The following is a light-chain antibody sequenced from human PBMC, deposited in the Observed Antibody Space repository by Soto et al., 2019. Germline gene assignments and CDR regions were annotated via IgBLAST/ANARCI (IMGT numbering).Light chain of an antibody. V-gene: IGKV3-11*01. CDR1: QSFSSY. J-gene: IGKJ5*01. Sequence: EIVLTQSPATLSLSPGEGATLSCRASQSFSSYLAWYQQKPGQAPRLLIYDASKRATGIPARFSGRGSGTDFTLTISSLEPEDFAVYYCQQRSTWPPVITFGQGTRLEIK. CDR3: QQRSTWPPVIT. CDR2: DAS.